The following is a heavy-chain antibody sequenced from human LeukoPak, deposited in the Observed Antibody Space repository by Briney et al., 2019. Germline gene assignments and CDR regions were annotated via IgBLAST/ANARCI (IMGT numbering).Heavy chain of an antibody. CDR2: IIPIFGTA. CDR1: GGTFSSYA. J-gene: IGHJ6*03. V-gene: IGHV1-69*01. Sequence: ASVKVSCKASGGTFSSYAISWVRQAPGQGLEWMGGIIPIFGTANYAQKFQGRVTITADESTSTAYMELRSLRSDDTAVYYCARVGAYYYMDVWGKGTTVTVSS. CDR3: ARVGAYYYMDV.